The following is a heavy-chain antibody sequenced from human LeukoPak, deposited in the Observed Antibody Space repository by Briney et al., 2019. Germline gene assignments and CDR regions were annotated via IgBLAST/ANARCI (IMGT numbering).Heavy chain of an antibody. CDR1: GFTFSSYA. D-gene: IGHD6-19*01. CDR2: ISGSGGST. Sequence: QAGGYLRLSCAASGFTFSSYAMSWVRQAPGKGLEWVSAISGSGGSTYYADSVKGRFTISRDNSKNTLYLQMNSLRAEDTAVYYCAKGVWQWLETAAEYFQHWGQGTLVTVSS. V-gene: IGHV3-23*01. CDR3: AKGVWQWLETAAEYFQH. J-gene: IGHJ1*01.